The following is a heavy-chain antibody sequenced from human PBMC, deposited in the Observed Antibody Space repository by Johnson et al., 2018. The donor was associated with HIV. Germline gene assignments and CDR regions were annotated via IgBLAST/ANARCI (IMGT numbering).Heavy chain of an antibody. V-gene: IGHV3-30*02. CDR1: GFTFSRYG. D-gene: IGHD6-19*01. CDR3: AKRVSGWNFGVDAFDI. Sequence: QVLLVESGGGLVQPGGSLRLSCVASGFTFSRYGMHWVRQAPGKGLEWVAFIPNDGSNEYYADSVKGRFTISRDNSENTLYLQMNSLRAEDTAVFYCAKRVSGWNFGVDAFDIWGQGTMVTVSS. J-gene: IGHJ3*02. CDR2: IPNDGSNE.